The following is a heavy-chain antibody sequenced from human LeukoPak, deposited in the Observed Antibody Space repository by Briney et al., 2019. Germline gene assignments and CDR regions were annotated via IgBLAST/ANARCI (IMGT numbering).Heavy chain of an antibody. V-gene: IGHV3-7*01. D-gene: IGHD3-10*01. CDR3: ARSPAGDAWPPAYYMDV. CDR2: IKEDGTEK. Sequence: GGSLRLSCAASEFSFSTYWMSWVRQAPGKGLEWVTNIKEDGTEKYYVGSVKGRFTISRDNAKKSLYLQMNSLRDDDTAVYFCARSPAGDAWPPAYYMDVWGKGTTVTVSS. CDR1: EFSFSTYW. J-gene: IGHJ6*03.